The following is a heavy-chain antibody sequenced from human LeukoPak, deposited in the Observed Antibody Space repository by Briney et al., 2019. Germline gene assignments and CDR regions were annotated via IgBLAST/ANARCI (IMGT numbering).Heavy chain of an antibody. D-gene: IGHD4-17*01. CDR2: IYYSGST. V-gene: IGHV4-39*01. CDR3: ARGYGDYYFDY. Sequence: SETLSLTCTVSGGSISSSSYYWGWIRQPPGKGLKWIGSIYYSGSTYYNPSLKNRVTISVDTPKNQFSLKLSSVTAADTAVYYCARGYGDYYFDYWGQGTLVTVSS. CDR1: GGSISSSSYY. J-gene: IGHJ4*02.